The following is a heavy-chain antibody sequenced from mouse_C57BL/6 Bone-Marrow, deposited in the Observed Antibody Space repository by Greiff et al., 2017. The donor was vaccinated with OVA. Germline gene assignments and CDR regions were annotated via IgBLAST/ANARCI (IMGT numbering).Heavy chain of an antibody. CDR1: GYTFPSYW. CDR3: ARRRWLLPYAMDY. D-gene: IGHD2-3*01. Sequence: QVQLQQPGAELVKPGASVKMSCKASGYTFPSYWITWVKQRPGQGLEWIGDLYPGSGSTNYNEKFKSKATLTVDTSSSTAYMQLSSLTSEDSAVYYCARRRWLLPYAMDYWGQGTSVTVSS. J-gene: IGHJ4*01. CDR2: LYPGSGST. V-gene: IGHV1-55*01.